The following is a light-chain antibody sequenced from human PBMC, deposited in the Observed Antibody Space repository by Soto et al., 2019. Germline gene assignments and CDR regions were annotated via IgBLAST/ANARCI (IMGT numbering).Light chain of an antibody. J-gene: IGKJ2*01. CDR3: QHYGSSPPNT. CDR2: DAT. V-gene: IGKV3-20*01. CDR1: QSVRSGD. Sequence: EIVLTQSPGTLSLSPGERATLSCRASQSVRSGDLTWYQQKPGQPPSLLLYDATNRATGIPDRFGGSGSGTDFTLTISRLEPEDFAVYYCQHYGSSPPNTFGQGTKLEFK.